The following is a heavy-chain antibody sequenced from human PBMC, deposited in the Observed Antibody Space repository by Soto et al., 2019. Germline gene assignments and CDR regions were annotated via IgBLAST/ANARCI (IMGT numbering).Heavy chain of an antibody. Sequence: SETPSLTCAVYGCSISSGDYSWSWILQPPGKGLEWIGYIYHSGSTYYNPSLKSRVTISVDTSKNQFSLKLSSVTAADTAVYYCAREFPGVYDISGYFSPLDASCQGTVVTVSS. CDR3: AREFPGVYDISGYFSPLDA. CDR1: GCSISSGDYS. D-gene: IGHD3-22*01. CDR2: IYHSGST. V-gene: IGHV4-30-2*01. J-gene: IGHJ5*02.